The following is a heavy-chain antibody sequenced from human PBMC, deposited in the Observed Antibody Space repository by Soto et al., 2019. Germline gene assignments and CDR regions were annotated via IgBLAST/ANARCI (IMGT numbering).Heavy chain of an antibody. D-gene: IGHD2-21*01. Sequence: GGSLRLSCAASGFTFSSYAMSWVRQAPGKGLEWVSAISGSGGSTYYADSVKGRFTISRDNSKNTLYLQMNSLRAEDTAVYYCAKDLAHCGGECPWGEGEFDYWGQGTLVTVSS. J-gene: IGHJ4*02. V-gene: IGHV3-23*01. CDR1: GFTFSSYA. CDR3: AKDLAHCGGECPWGEGEFDY. CDR2: ISGSGGST.